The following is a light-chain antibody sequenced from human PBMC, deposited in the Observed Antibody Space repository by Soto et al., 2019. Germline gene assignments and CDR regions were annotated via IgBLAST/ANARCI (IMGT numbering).Light chain of an antibody. CDR3: QHYNSYSEA. CDR1: QTISSW. Sequence: DIQMTHSPSTISRSXVGRVTITXRASQTISSWLAWYQQKPGKAPKLLIYKASTLKSGVPSRFSGSGSGTEFTLTISSLQPDDFATYYCQHYNSYSEAFGQGTKV. CDR2: KAS. V-gene: IGKV1-5*03. J-gene: IGKJ1*01.